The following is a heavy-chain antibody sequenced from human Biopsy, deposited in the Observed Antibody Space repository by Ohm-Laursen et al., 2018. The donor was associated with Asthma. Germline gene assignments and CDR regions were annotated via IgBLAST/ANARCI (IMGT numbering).Heavy chain of an antibody. CDR1: GITFSTYG. CDR3: ARKIAARGGMGV. D-gene: IGHD6-6*01. V-gene: IGHV3-33*01. CDR2: IWYDGRKK. Sequence: SLRLSCAASGITFSTYGMHWVRQAPGKGLEWVSFIWYDGRKKTYADSVKGRFTISRDNSKNTLYLQMNRLRAEDTAVYYCARKIAARGGMGVWGQGTTVTVSS. J-gene: IGHJ6*02.